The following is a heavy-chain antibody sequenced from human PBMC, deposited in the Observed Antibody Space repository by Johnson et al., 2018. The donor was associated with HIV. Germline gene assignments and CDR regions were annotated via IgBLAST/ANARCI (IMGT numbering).Heavy chain of an antibody. J-gene: IGHJ3*02. D-gene: IGHD6-13*01. CDR2: ISSDGTNK. CDR3: ARDPAAAALRAFDI. V-gene: IGHV3-30-3*01. CDR1: GFTFSSYW. Sequence: VQLVESGGGLVQPGGSLRLSCAASGFTFSSYWMSWVRQAPGKGLEWVALISSDGTNKYYADSVKDRFTISRDNSKNTLYVEMNSLRVEDTALYYCARDPAAAALRAFDIWGQGTMVTVSS.